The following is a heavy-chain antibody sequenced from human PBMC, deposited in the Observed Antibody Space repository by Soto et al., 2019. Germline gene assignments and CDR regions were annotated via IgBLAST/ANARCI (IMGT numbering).Heavy chain of an antibody. D-gene: IGHD5-12*01. CDR1: GGSISSSSYY. Sequence: QLQLQESGPGLVKPSETLSLTCTVSGGSISSSSYYWGWIRQPPGKGLEWIGSIYYSGSTYYNPSLKSRVTISVDTSKNQFSLKLSSVTAADTAVYYCARQGRWLQNSDYWGQGTLVTVSS. V-gene: IGHV4-39*01. CDR3: ARQGRWLQNSDY. J-gene: IGHJ4*02. CDR2: IYYSGST.